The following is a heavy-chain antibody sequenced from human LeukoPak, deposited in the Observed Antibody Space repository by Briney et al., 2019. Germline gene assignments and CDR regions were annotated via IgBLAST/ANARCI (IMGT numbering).Heavy chain of an antibody. CDR2: ISGSGGST. CDR1: GFTFSNYA. D-gene: IGHD6-13*01. J-gene: IGHJ4*02. Sequence: GGSLRLSCAASGFTFSNYAMSWVRQAPGKGLEWVSAISGSGGSTYYADSVKGRFTISRDNSNNTLYLQISSLGAGDTAVYYCARHTGSTWSTGYWGQGTLVTVSS. V-gene: IGHV3-23*01. CDR3: ARHTGSTWSTGY.